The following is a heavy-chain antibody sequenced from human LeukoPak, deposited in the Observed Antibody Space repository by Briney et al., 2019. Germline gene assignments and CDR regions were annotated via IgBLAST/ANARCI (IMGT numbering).Heavy chain of an antibody. CDR3: ARDESRGYCSSTSCYADY. J-gene: IGHJ4*02. D-gene: IGHD2-2*01. Sequence: GASVKVSCTASGYAFTSYYMHWVRQAPGHGLGWMGIINLSDGSTSYAQQFQGRVTMTTDESTSTVYLELSSLRSEDTALYCCARDESRGYCSSTSCYADYWGQRTLVTVSS. CDR2: INLSDGST. V-gene: IGHV1-46*01. CDR1: GYAFTSYY.